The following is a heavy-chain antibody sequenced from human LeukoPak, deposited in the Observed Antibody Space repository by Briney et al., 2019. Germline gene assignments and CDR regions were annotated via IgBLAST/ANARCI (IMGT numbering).Heavy chain of an antibody. Sequence: GGSLRLSCAASGFTFSTFGMHWVRQAPGKGLEWLAFTGNDGSNKYYVDSVKGRFTISRDNSKNTLYLQMNTLRAEDTAVYHCAAHQGYCSGGGCGPYWGQGTQVTVSS. D-gene: IGHD2-15*01. CDR3: AAHQGYCSGGGCGPY. CDR1: GFTFSTFG. CDR2: TGNDGSNK. V-gene: IGHV3-30*02. J-gene: IGHJ4*02.